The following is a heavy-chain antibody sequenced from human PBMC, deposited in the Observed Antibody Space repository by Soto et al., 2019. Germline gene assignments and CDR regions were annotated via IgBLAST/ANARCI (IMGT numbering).Heavy chain of an antibody. CDR3: ASHTEHDYADAFDI. D-gene: IGHD4-17*01. J-gene: IGHJ3*02. V-gene: IGHV4-59*01. CDR1: GGSISSYY. CDR2: IYYSGST. Sequence: QVQLQESGPGLVKPSETLSLTCTVSGGSISSYYWSWIRQPPGKGLEWIGYIYYSGSTNYNPSLKSRVTISVDTSKNQFPLKLSSVTAADTAVYYCASHTEHDYADAFDIWGQGTMVTVSS.